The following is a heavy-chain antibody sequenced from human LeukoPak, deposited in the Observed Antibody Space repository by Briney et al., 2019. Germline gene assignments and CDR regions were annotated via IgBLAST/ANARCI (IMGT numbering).Heavy chain of an antibody. D-gene: IGHD2-15*01. CDR2: ISGSGGST. J-gene: IGHJ6*02. CDR1: GFTFSSYA. V-gene: IGHV3-23*01. Sequence: GGSLRLSCAASGFTFSSYAMSWVRQAPGKGLEWVSAISGSGGSTYYADSVKGRFTISRDNSKNTLYLQMNSLRVEDTAVYSCTRGPRPLRYCSGGSCPSYYSGMDVWGQGTTVTVSS. CDR3: TRGPRPLRYCSGGSCPSYYSGMDV.